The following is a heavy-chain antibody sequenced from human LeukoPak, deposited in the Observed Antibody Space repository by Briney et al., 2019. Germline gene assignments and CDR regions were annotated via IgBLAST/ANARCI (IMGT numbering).Heavy chain of an antibody. J-gene: IGHJ3*02. CDR2: ISGSGDST. Sequence: GGSLRLSCAASGFTLSNYAMNWVRQAPGKGLEWVSAISGSGDSTYYADSVKGRFTISRDNSKNTLYLQMNSLRAEDTALYYCAKDHDYYASGPIWGQGTMVTVSS. V-gene: IGHV3-23*01. D-gene: IGHD3-10*01. CDR3: AKDHDYYASGPI. CDR1: GFTLSNYA.